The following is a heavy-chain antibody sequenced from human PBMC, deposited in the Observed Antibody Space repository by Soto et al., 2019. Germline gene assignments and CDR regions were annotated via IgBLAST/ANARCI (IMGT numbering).Heavy chain of an antibody. Sequence: SETLSLTCTVSGGSISTHNWSWIRQPPGKGLEWIGEIIYSGSTNYNPSLKSRVTISVDTSKNQFSLKLSSVTAADTAVYYCARAPRGNYGYPSYFDYWGQGTLVTVSS. J-gene: IGHJ4*02. CDR3: ARAPRGNYGYPSYFDY. V-gene: IGHV4-59*11. CDR1: GGSISTHN. D-gene: IGHD3-10*01. CDR2: IIYSGST.